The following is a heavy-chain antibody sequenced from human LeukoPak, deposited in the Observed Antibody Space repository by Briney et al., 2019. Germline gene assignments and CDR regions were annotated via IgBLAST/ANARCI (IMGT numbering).Heavy chain of an antibody. CDR3: ARDRAANYDILTGYYNNWFDP. V-gene: IGHV4-59*01. CDR2: IYYSGST. Sequence: PSETLSLTCTVSGGSISSYYWSWIRQPPGKGLEWIGYIYYSGSTNYNPSLKSRVTISVDTSKNQFSLKLSSVTAADTAVYYCARDRAANYDILTGYYNNWFDPWGQGTLVTVSS. J-gene: IGHJ5*02. CDR1: GGSISSYY. D-gene: IGHD3-9*01.